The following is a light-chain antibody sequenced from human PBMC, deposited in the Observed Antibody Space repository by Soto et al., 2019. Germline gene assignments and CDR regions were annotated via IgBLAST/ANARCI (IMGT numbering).Light chain of an antibody. CDR2: GAS. J-gene: IGKJ2*01. V-gene: IGKV3-20*01. CDR3: QQYGSSSLYT. CDR1: QSVSSSY. Sequence: EIVLTQSPGTLSLSPGERATLSCRASQSVSSSYLAWYQQKPGQAPRLLIYGASSRATGIPDRFSGSGSGTDFTITISRLEPADFSVYYCQQYGSSSLYTFGQGTKLEIK.